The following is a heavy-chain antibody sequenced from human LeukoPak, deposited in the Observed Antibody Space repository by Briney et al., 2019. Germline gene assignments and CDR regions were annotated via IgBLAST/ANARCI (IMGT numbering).Heavy chain of an antibody. J-gene: IGHJ4*02. CDR1: GFSVSSYG. CDR2: VSDDGTNK. D-gene: IGHD5-18*01. Sequence: GGSLRLSCAASGFSVSSYGMRWVRQAPGKGLEWVAAVSDDGTNKNYADSVKGRFTISRDNSKNTLYLQMNSLRAEDTAVYFCAKDSSGGYNYGSMWGQATLLTVCS. CDR3: AKDSSGGYNYGSM. V-gene: IGHV3-30*18.